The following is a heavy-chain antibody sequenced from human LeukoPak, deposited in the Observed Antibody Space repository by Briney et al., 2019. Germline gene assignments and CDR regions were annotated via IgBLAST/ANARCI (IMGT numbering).Heavy chain of an antibody. D-gene: IGHD2-15*01. CDR1: GGSFSGYY. J-gene: IGHJ5*02. CDR2: INHSGST. Sequence: SETLSLTCAVYGGSFSGYYWSWIRQPPGKGLEWIGEINHSGSTNYNPSLKSRVTISVDTSKNQFSLKLSSVTAADTAVYYCARGYCSGGSCYGWFDPWGQGNLVTVSS. V-gene: IGHV4-34*01. CDR3: ARGYCSGGSCYGWFDP.